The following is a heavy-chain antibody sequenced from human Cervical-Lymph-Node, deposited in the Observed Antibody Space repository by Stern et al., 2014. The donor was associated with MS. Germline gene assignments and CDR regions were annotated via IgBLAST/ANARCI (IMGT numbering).Heavy chain of an antibody. CDR1: GFTFSTYG. D-gene: IGHD6-19*01. V-gene: IGHV3-30*18. CDR3: AKAPIAMVGSYLDS. CDR2: ISCDGSKK. J-gene: IGHJ4*02. Sequence: AQMAESGGGVVQPGKSLRLSCAASGFTFSTYGMHWVRPAPGKGLEWVTFISCDGSKKYLADAVKDRFATTRDDSKDTLHLEMNSLRVDDTAVYYCAKAPIAMVGSYLDSWGQGTLVIVSS.